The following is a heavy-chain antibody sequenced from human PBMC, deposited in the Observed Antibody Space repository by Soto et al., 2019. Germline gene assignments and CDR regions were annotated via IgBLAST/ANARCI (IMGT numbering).Heavy chain of an antibody. CDR2: ISGSGGST. V-gene: IGHV3-23*01. J-gene: IGHJ4*02. CDR3: AKDRDFWGGYYKHRGFDY. CDR1: GFSFSNYA. D-gene: IGHD3-3*01. Sequence: PGGSLRLSCAASGFSFSNYAMSWVRQAPGKGLEWVSGISGSGGSTYYADYVKGRFTISRDSSKSTLYLQVNSLRAEDTAVYYCAKDRDFWGGYYKHRGFDYWGQGTLVTVSS.